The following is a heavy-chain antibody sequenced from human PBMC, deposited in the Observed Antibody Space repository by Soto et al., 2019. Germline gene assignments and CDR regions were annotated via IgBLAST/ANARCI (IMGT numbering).Heavy chain of an antibody. CDR1: SGSISSSNW. Sequence: QVQLQESGPGLVKPSGTLSLTCAVSSGSISSSNWWSWVRQPPGKGLEWIGEIYHSGSTNYNPSLKSRVTISVDKSKNQFSLKLSFVTAADTAVYYCARENPFVASIAARLRYYYYMDVWGKGTTVTVSS. J-gene: IGHJ6*03. CDR2: IYHSGST. D-gene: IGHD6-6*01. V-gene: IGHV4-4*02. CDR3: ARENPFVASIAARLRYYYYMDV.